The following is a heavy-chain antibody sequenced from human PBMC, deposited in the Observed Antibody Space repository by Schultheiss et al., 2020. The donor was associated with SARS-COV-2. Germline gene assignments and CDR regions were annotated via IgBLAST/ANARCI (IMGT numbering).Heavy chain of an antibody. D-gene: IGHD3-3*01. CDR1: GGSISSYY. CDR2: IYYSGST. Sequence: SETLSLTCTVSGGSISSYYWSWIRQPPGKGLEWIGYIYYSGSTYYNPSLKSRVTISVDTSKNQFSLKLSSVTAADTAVYYCARHAELRFLEWLLNDAFDIWGQGTMVTVSS. V-gene: IGHV4-59*08. CDR3: ARHAELRFLEWLLNDAFDI. J-gene: IGHJ3*02.